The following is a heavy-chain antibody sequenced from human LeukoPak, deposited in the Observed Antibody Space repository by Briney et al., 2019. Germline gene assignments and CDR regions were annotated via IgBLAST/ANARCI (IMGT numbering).Heavy chain of an antibody. CDR2: ISGSGGST. D-gene: IGHD3-22*01. V-gene: IGHV3-23*01. CDR1: GFTFSSYA. J-gene: IGHJ5*02. Sequence: PGGSLRLSCAASGFTFSSYAMCWVRQAPGKGLEWVSAISGSGGSTYYADSVKGRFTISRDNSKNTLYLQMNSLRAEDTAVYYCAKGGLPTHYYDSSGYLSWFDPWGQGTLVTVSS. CDR3: AKGGLPTHYYDSSGYLSWFDP.